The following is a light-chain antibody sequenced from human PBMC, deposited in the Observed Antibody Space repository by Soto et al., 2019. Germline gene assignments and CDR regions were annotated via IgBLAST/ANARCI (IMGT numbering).Light chain of an antibody. V-gene: IGKV1-39*01. CDR2: AAS. CDR3: QQSYSRVT. CDR1: QRISKK. Sequence: DIQLTQSPPSLSSSVGDRVTITCRASQRISKKLSWYQQRPGKASKLLIYAASTLQNGVPSRISGSGSGTDFTLTIDSLQPEDFATYYCQQSYSRVTFGQGTKVDIK. J-gene: IGKJ1*01.